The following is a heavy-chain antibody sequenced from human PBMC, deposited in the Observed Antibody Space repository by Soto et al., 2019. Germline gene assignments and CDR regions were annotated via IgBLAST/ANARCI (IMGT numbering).Heavy chain of an antibody. J-gene: IGHJ5*02. Sequence: QVQLVQSGAEVKKPGSSVKVSCKASGGTFSSYAISWVRQAPGQGLEWMGGIIPIFGTANYAQKFQGRVTITADESTSTAYMGLSRLRSEDTAVYYCAREVVVAATGWFDPWGQGTLVTVSS. CDR1: GGTFSSYA. CDR2: IIPIFGTA. CDR3: AREVVVAATGWFDP. D-gene: IGHD2-15*01. V-gene: IGHV1-69*12.